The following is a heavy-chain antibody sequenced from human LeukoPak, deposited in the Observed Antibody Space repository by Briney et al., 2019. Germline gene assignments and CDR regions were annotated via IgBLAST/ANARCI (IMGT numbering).Heavy chain of an antibody. CDR2: INPNSGAT. CDR1: GYTFTAYY. V-gene: IGHV1-2*02. Sequence: ASVKVSCKASGYTFTAYYIHWVRQAPGQGLEWMGWINPNSGATNYAQNFQGRVTMTADTSISAAYLDLSRLRSDDPAVYYCARDPIVQAGYYYGMDVWGQGTTVTVSS. D-gene: IGHD2/OR15-2a*01. J-gene: IGHJ6*02. CDR3: ARDPIVQAGYYYGMDV.